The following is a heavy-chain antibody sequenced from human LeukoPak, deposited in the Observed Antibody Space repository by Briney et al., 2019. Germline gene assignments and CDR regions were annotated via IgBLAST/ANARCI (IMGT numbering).Heavy chain of an antibody. J-gene: IGHJ4*02. V-gene: IGHV5-51*01. CDR1: GYNFATHR. Sequence: PGEALKISCKGFGYNFATHRIVLVRQMAVKVLELLSNITHSDSNTRYSQSFKGKVTISADPSISTAYLQWSSLKASDTAMYYCEREAAVGNLFDYWGQGTLVTVSS. D-gene: IGHD6-13*01. CDR2: ITHSDSNT. CDR3: EREAAVGNLFDY.